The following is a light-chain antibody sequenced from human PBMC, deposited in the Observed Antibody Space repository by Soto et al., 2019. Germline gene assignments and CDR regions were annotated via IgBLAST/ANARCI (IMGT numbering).Light chain of an antibody. J-gene: IGLJ1*01. Sequence: QSVLTQAASVSGSPGQSSTISCTGTSSDFGNYNLVPWYQQHPGKVPKLILFEVNKRPSGVSGRFSCSKSGNTASLTISGLQAEDEADYYCCSFTSSNTHVFGTGTKVTVL. CDR3: CSFTSSNTHV. CDR2: EVN. V-gene: IGLV2-23*02. CDR1: SSDFGNYNL.